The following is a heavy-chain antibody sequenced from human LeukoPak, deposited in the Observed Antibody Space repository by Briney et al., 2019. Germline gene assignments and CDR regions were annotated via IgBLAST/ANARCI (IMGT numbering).Heavy chain of an antibody. CDR1: GFTFSHDT. CDR2: ISSSGSTI. Sequence: PGGSLRLSCAASGFTFSHDTMRWVRQAPGKGLEWVSYISSSGSTIYYADSVKGRFTISRDNAKNSLYLQMNSLRAEDTAVYYCARSAPDITRDYYYYMDVWGKGTTVTVSS. CDR3: ARSAPDITRDYYYYMDV. V-gene: IGHV3-11*04. D-gene: IGHD1-14*01. J-gene: IGHJ6*03.